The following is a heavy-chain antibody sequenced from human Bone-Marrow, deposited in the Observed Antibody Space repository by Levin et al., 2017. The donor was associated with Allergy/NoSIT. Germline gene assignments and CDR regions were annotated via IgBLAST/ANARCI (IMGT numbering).Heavy chain of an antibody. CDR3: ARVVPPRITIFGVVITPNPYYYDYYMDV. J-gene: IGHJ6*03. CDR2: INHSGST. Sequence: SETLSLTCAVYGGSFSGYYWSWIRQPPGKGLEWIGEINHSGSTNYNPSLKSRVTISVDTSKNQFSLKLSSVTAADTAVYYCARVVPPRITIFGVVITPNPYYYDYYMDVWGKGTTVTVSS. V-gene: IGHV4-34*01. CDR1: GGSFSGYY. D-gene: IGHD3-3*01.